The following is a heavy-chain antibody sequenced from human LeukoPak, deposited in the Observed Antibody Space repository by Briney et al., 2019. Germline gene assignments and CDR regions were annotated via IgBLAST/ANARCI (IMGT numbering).Heavy chain of an antibody. J-gene: IGHJ4*02. CDR2: ISYDGSNK. CDR1: GFTFSSYG. D-gene: IGHD6-19*01. Sequence: GGSLRLSCAASGFTFSSYGMHWVRQAPGKGLEWVAVISYDGSNKYYADSVKGRFTISRDNSKNTLYLQMNSLRVEDTAVYYCVSGGAGHSRGWPGDYWGQGTLVTVSS. CDR3: VSGGAGHSRGWPGDY. V-gene: IGHV3-30*03.